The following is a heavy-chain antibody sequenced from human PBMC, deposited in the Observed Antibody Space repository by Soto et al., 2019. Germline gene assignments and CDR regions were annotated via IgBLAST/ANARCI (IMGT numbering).Heavy chain of an antibody. D-gene: IGHD2-15*01. J-gene: IGHJ6*02. Sequence: GGSLRLSFAVSGFTFSKYGMHWVLRAPGKXLEYVSGINSNGGNKNYANYVKGRFNIYRDNYKNTLYLKMGSLRVEDMAMYYCARGGIGYCSGGNCYGMDVWGQGTTVTVSS. CDR3: ARGGIGYCSGGNCYGMDV. CDR1: GFTFSKYG. CDR2: INSNGGNK. V-gene: IGHV3-64*01.